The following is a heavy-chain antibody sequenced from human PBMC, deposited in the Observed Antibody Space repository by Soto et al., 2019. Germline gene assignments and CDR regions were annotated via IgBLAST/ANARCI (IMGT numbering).Heavy chain of an antibody. CDR3: ARVYRITMVRGELSEY. V-gene: IGHV1-18*01. CDR1: GYTFTSYG. J-gene: IGHJ4*02. D-gene: IGHD3-10*01. CDR2: ISAYNGNT. Sequence: QVQMVQSGAEVKKPGASVKISCKASGYTFTSYGISWVRQAPGQGLEWMGWISAYNGNTNYAQKLQGRVTMTTDTSTSTAYMELRSLRSDDTAVYYCARVYRITMVRGELSEYWGQGTLVTVSS.